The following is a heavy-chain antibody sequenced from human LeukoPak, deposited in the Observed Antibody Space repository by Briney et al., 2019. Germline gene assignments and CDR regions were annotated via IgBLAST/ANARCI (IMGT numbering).Heavy chain of an antibody. CDR1: GFTFGDYA. Sequence: SGGSLRLSCAAAGFTFGDYAMRWVRHAPGKGLEWVSGISWNSDTMDYADSVKGRFTISRDTAKNSLYLQMNSLRPEDTALYYCAKVGGLGSYYKSPYFASWGQGTLVTVSS. V-gene: IGHV3-9*01. J-gene: IGHJ4*02. CDR2: ISWNSDTM. CDR3: AKVGGLGSYYKSPYFAS. D-gene: IGHD3-10*01.